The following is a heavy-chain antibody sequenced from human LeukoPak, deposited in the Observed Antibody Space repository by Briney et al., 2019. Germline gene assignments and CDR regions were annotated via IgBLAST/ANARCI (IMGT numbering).Heavy chain of an antibody. J-gene: IGHJ4*02. Sequence: SETLSLTCTASGGSISTYYWTWIRQPPGKGLEWIGYIYYSGSTNYNPSLKSRVTMSVDTSKNKFSLNLSSVTAADTAVYYCARGGKYYDYVWGSYIFDYWGQGTLVTVSS. V-gene: IGHV4-59*01. D-gene: IGHD3-16*01. CDR1: GGSISTYY. CDR3: ARGGKYYDYVWGSYIFDY. CDR2: IYYSGST.